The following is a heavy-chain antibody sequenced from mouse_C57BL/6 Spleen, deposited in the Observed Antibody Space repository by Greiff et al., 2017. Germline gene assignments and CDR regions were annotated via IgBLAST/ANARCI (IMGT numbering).Heavy chain of an antibody. Sequence: QVQLQQPGAELVKPGASVKMSCKASGYTFTSYWITWVKQRPGQGLEWIGDIYPGSGSTNYNEKFKSKATLTVDTSSSTAYMQLSSLTSEDSAVYYCALITTVVATSDYWGQGTTRTVSS. V-gene: IGHV1-55*01. CDR3: ALITTVVATSDY. J-gene: IGHJ2*01. CDR1: GYTFTSYW. CDR2: IYPGSGST. D-gene: IGHD1-1*01.